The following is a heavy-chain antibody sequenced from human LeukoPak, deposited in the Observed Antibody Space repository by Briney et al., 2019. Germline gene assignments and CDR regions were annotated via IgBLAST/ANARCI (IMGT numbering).Heavy chain of an antibody. CDR1: GFTFSSYS. J-gene: IGHJ6*03. CDR2: ISSSSSTI. D-gene: IGHD2-2*01. Sequence: GGSLRLSCAASGFTFSSYSMDWVRQAPGKGLEWVSYISSSSSTIYYADSVKGRFTISRDNAKNSLYLQMNSLRAEDTAVYYCARDVSYCSSTSCYSNYYYYYMDVWGKGTTVTVSS. CDR3: ARDVSYCSSTSCYSNYYYYYMDV. V-gene: IGHV3-48*01.